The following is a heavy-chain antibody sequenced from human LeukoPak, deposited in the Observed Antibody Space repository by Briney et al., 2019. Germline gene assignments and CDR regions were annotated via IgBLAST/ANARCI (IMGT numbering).Heavy chain of an antibody. CDR1: GFTFSSYG. CDR3: AKDGGGTIFKRDFDY. V-gene: IGHV3-30*02. Sequence: GGSLRLSCAASGFTFSSYGMHWVRQAPGKGLEWVTFIRYDGSNKYYADSVKGRFTISRDNSKNTLYLQMNSLRAEDTAVYYCAKDGGGTIFKRDFDYWGQGTLVTVSS. D-gene: IGHD3-9*01. J-gene: IGHJ4*02. CDR2: IRYDGSNK.